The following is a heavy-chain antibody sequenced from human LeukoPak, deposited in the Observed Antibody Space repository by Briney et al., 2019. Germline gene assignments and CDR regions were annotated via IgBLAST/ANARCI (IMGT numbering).Heavy chain of an antibody. CDR3: ARQPIYSSVRKYFDS. D-gene: IGHD6-19*01. J-gene: IGHJ4*02. Sequence: GESLKISCKASGYRFTSYWIGWVRQVPGKGLEWMGIIYPGDSDTRYSPSFQGQVTISADKSISTAYLQWSSLKASDTAIYYCARQPIYSSVRKYFDSWGQGTLVTVSS. CDR2: IYPGDSDT. V-gene: IGHV5-51*01. CDR1: GYRFTSYW.